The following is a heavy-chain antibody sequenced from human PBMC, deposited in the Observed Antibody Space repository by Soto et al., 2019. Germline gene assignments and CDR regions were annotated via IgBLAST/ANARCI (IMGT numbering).Heavy chain of an antibody. CDR1: GYSFTSYW. D-gene: IGHD6-13*01. Sequence: GESLKISCKGSGYSFTSYWIGWVRQMPGKGLEWMGIIYPGDSDTRYSPSFQGQVTISADKSISTAYLQWSSLKASDTAMYYCARNIAAAGEHYYYGMDVWGQGTTVTSP. CDR3: ARNIAAAGEHYYYGMDV. CDR2: IYPGDSDT. J-gene: IGHJ6*02. V-gene: IGHV5-51*01.